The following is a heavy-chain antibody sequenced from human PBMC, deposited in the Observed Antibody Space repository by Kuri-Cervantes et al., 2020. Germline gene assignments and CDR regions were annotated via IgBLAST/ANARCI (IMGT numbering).Heavy chain of an antibody. CDR3: ARDRGLLWFRELWY. D-gene: IGHD3-10*01. Sequence: GESLKISCTVSGGSISSYYWSWIRQPPGKGLEWVSSISSSSSYIYYADSVKGRFTISRDNAKNSLYLQMNSLRAEDTAVYYCARDRGLLWFRELWYWGQGTLVTVSS. J-gene: IGHJ4*02. V-gene: IGHV3-21*01. CDR2: ISSSSSYI. CDR1: GGSISSYY.